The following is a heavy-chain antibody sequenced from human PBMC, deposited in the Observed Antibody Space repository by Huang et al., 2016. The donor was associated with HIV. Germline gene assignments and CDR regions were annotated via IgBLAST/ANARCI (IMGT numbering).Heavy chain of an antibody. D-gene: IGHD5-12*01. CDR3: TREYTVAGAFDI. V-gene: IGHV3-30-3*01. CDR2: ISNDGTTT. CDR1: GFSFSNYA. Sequence: QGQLVESGGGVVRPGRSLGLSWAAPGFSFSNYAMHWVRQAPGKRMEWVTFISNDGTTTYYANSVKGRFTISRDNFKNTLYLQMNRLRGDDTAVYYCTREYTVAGAFDIWGQGTMVTVSS. J-gene: IGHJ3*02.